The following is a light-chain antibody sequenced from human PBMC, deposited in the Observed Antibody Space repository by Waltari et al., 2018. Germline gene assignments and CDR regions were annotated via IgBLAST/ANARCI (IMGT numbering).Light chain of an antibody. V-gene: IGKV1-27*01. Sequence: DIQMTQSPSSLSASVGDRVTITCRASQGLNNYLAWYQQKPGKVPKLLIYAASTLQSGVPSRFSGSGSGTDFTLTISSLQPEDVATYYCQDYHSAPQFTFGPGTKVDIK. CDR3: QDYHSAPQFT. J-gene: IGKJ3*01. CDR2: AAS. CDR1: QGLNNY.